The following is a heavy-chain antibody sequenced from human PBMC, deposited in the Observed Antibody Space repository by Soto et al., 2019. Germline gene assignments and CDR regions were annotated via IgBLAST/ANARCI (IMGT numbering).Heavy chain of an antibody. J-gene: IGHJ4*02. CDR3: VEGWNDF. CDR1: GFMFSSAW. Sequence: EVQLVESGGDLVEPGGSLRLSWVTSGFMFSSAWMSWVRQAPGKGLEWVGRIKSKTDGGARDYSAPVNGRFSISRDDSNSTLYLQMNSLRAEDTALYYCVEGWNDFWGQGTLVTVSS. V-gene: IGHV3-15*01. D-gene: IGHD1-1*01. CDR2: IKSKTDGGAR.